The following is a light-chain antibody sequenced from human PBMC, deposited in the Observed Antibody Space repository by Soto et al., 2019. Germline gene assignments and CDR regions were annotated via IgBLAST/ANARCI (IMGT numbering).Light chain of an antibody. V-gene: IGLV1-40*01. CDR3: TSYTTTSTT. Sequence: QSVLTQPPSVSGAPGQGVTISCTGSSSNIGAGYDVHWYQQLPGAAPKLLIFGNDNRPSGVPDRFSGSRSGTSASLAITGLQAEDEADYYCTSYTTTSTTFGGGTKVNVL. CDR2: GND. J-gene: IGLJ3*02. CDR1: SSNIGAGYD.